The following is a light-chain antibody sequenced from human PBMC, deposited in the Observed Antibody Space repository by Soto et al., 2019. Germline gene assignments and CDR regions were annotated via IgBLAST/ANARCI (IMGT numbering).Light chain of an antibody. CDR3: QHYNSYSWT. CDR2: DAS. Sequence: DIQMTQSPSTLSASVGDRVTITCRASQNINTWLAWFQQKPGKAPKILIFDASSVESGVPSRFSGSGSGTEFTLTISSLQPDDFATYYCQHYNSYSWTFGQGTKVDNK. CDR1: QNINTW. J-gene: IGKJ1*01. V-gene: IGKV1-5*01.